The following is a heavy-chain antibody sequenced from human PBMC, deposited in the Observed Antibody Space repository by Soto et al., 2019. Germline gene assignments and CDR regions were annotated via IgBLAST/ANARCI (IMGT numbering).Heavy chain of an antibody. CDR2: IWYDGGEK. Sequence: QVQLVESGGGVVQPGGSLRLSCAASGFTFSSYGMHWVRQAPGKGLEWVAVIWYDGGEKYYADSVKGRSTISRDNSKNTLSLQRNNLSAEDTAVYYCASYVSSRYNNGIDPWGQGTLVTVSS. V-gene: IGHV3-33*01. D-gene: IGHD6-13*01. CDR3: ASYVSSRYNNGIDP. J-gene: IGHJ5*02. CDR1: GFTFSSYG.